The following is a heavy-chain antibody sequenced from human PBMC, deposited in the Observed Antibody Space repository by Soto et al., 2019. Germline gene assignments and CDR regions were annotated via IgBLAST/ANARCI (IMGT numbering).Heavy chain of an antibody. CDR2: IWYDGSNK. D-gene: IGHD4-17*01. CDR3: ARDGRITVTPRIYYYYMDV. V-gene: IGHV3-33*01. Sequence: GGSLRLSCAASGFTFSSYCMHWVRQAPGKGLEWVAVIWYDGSNKYYADSVKGRFTISRDNSKNTLYLQMNSLRAEDTAVYYCARDGRITVTPRIYYYYMDVWGKGTTVTVSS. CDR1: GFTFSSYC. J-gene: IGHJ6*03.